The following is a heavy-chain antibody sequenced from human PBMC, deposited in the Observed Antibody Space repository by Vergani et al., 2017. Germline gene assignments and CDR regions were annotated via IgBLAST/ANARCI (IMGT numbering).Heavy chain of an antibody. Sequence: EVQLLESGGGLVQPGGSLRLSCAASGFTFSSYAMSWVRQAPGKGLEWVSAISGSGGSTYYADSVKGRFTISRDNSKNTLYLQMNSLRAEDTAVYYCAKHTGYYDSSGYWGTYFQHWGQGTLVTVSS. D-gene: IGHD3-22*01. CDR2: ISGSGGST. CDR3: AKHTGYYDSSGYWGTYFQH. V-gene: IGHV3-23*01. CDR1: GFTFSSYA. J-gene: IGHJ1*01.